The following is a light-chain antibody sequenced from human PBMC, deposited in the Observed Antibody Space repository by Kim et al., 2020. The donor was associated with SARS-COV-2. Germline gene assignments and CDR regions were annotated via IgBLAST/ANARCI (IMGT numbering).Light chain of an antibody. CDR1: SSDVGAYDY. CDR3: FSFRAGTTWV. Sequence: QSALTQPASVSGSPGQSITISCTGTSSDVGAYDYISWYQQHPGKAPKLMIYDVSHRPSGISYRFSASKSGNTASLTISGLQAEDEGYYYCFSFRAGTTWVFGGGTKLTVL. V-gene: IGLV2-14*03. CDR2: DVS. J-gene: IGLJ3*02.